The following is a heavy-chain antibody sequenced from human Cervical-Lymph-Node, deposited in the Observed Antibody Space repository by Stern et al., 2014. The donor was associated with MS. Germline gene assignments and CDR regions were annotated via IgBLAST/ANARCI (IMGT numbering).Heavy chain of an antibody. CDR3: ARGDYYDSSGYYYDY. CDR2: ISAYNGNT. V-gene: IGHV1-18*01. CDR1: GYTFTSYG. D-gene: IGHD3-22*01. Sequence: VQLEESGAEVKKPGASVKVSCKASGYTFTSYGISWVRQAPGQGLEWMGRISAYNGNTNYAQKLQGRVTMTTDTSTSTAYMELRSLRSDDTAVYYCARGDYYDSSGYYYDYWGQGTLVTVSS. J-gene: IGHJ4*02.